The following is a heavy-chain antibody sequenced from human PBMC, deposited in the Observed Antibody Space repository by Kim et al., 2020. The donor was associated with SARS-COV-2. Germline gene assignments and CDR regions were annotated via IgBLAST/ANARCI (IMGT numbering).Heavy chain of an antibody. CDR3: ARVEAYYYDSSGYLDWFDP. CDR2: ISAYNGNT. J-gene: IGHJ5*02. V-gene: IGHV1-18*01. Sequence: ASVKVSCKASGYTFTSYGISWVRQAPGQGLEWMGWISAYNGNTNYAQKLQGRVTMTTDTSTSTAYMELRSLRSDDTAVYYCARVEAYYYDSSGYLDWFDPWGQGTLVTVSS. CDR1: GYTFTSYG. D-gene: IGHD3-22*01.